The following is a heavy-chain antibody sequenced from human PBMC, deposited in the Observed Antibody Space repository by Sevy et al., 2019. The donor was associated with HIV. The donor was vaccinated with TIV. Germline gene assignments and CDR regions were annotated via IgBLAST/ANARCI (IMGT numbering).Heavy chain of an antibody. CDR2: IIPIFGTA. Sequence: ASVKVSCKASGGTFSSYAISWVRQAPGQGLEWMGGIIPIFGTANYAQKFQGRDTITADKSTSTAYMELSSLRSEDTAVYYCARGVISAGPHYFDYWGQGTLVTVSS. V-gene: IGHV1-69*06. CDR3: ARGVISAGPHYFDY. J-gene: IGHJ4*02. D-gene: IGHD3-16*01. CDR1: GGTFSSYA.